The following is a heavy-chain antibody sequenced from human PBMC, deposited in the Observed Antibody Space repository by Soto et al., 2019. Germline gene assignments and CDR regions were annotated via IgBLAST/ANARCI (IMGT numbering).Heavy chain of an antibody. Sequence: QVQLQQWGAGLLKPSETLSLTCAVYGGSFSGYYWSWIRQPPGKGLEWIGEINHSGSTNYNPSLKSRVTISVDTSKNQFSLKLSSVTAADTAVYYCARGPPDIVLMVYAEYNWFDPWGQGTLVTVSS. D-gene: IGHD2-8*01. CDR3: ARGPPDIVLMVYAEYNWFDP. V-gene: IGHV4-34*01. J-gene: IGHJ5*02. CDR2: INHSGST. CDR1: GGSFSGYY.